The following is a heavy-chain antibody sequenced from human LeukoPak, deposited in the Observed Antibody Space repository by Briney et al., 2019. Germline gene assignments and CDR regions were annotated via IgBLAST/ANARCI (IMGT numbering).Heavy chain of an antibody. CDR2: IYYSGST. D-gene: IGHD5-18*01. Sequence: SETLSLTCTVSGGSISSHYWSWIRQPPGKGLEWIGYIYYSGSTNYNPSLKSRVTISVDTSKNQFSLKLNSVTAADTAVYYCAGGGRIQVWLPHPFFDYWGQGTLVTVSS. CDR1: GGSISSHY. J-gene: IGHJ4*02. V-gene: IGHV4-59*11. CDR3: AGGGRIQVWLPHPFFDY.